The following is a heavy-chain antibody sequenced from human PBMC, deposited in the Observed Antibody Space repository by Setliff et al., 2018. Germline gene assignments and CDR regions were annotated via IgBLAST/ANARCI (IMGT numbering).Heavy chain of an antibody. CDR3: ARGGYSRGPPVYYFDY. Sequence: PSETLSLTCTVSGGSISSGGYYWSWIRQHPGKGLEWIGYIYYSGSTYYNPSLKSRVTISVDTSKNQFSLKLSSVTAADTAVYYCARGGYSRGPPVYYFDYWGQGTLVTV. CDR2: IYYSGST. V-gene: IGHV4-31*03. J-gene: IGHJ4*02. CDR1: GGSISSGGYY. D-gene: IGHD5-12*01.